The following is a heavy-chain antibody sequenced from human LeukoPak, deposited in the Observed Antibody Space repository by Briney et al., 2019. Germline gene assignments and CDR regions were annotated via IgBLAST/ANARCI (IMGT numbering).Heavy chain of an antibody. J-gene: IGHJ4*02. V-gene: IGHV4-39*01. CDR1: GGSISSSSHY. D-gene: IGHD3-22*01. Sequence: PSETLSLTCTVSGGSISSSSHYWGWIRQPPGKGLEWIGSIYYSGSTYYNPSLKSRVTISVDTSKNQFSLKLSSVTAADTAVYYRARQKITTSEYWGQGTLVTVSS. CDR2: IYYSGST. CDR3: ARQKITTSEY.